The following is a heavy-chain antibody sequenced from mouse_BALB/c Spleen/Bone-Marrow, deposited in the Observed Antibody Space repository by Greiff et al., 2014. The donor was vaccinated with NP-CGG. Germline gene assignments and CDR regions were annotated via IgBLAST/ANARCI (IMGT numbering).Heavy chain of an antibody. CDR3: ARGYGNLAY. CDR2: ISYDGSN. CDR1: GYSITSGYY. Sequence: EVKLEESGPGLVKPSQSLSLTCAVTGYSITSGYYWNWIRQFPGNKLEWMGYISYDGSNNQNPSLKNRISITRDTSKNQFFLRLNSVTTEDTATYYCARGYGNLAYWGQGTLVTVSA. J-gene: IGHJ3*01. V-gene: IGHV3-6*02. D-gene: IGHD2-10*02.